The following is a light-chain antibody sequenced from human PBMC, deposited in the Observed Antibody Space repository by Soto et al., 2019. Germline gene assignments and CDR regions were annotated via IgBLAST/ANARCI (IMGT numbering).Light chain of an antibody. V-gene: IGLV2-23*02. J-gene: IGLJ3*02. CDR3: CSYAGNGAWV. CDR2: DVN. Sequence: QSVLTQPASVSGSPGQSITISCAGSGADVGNYDLLSWYQQIPGKATILIIFDVNRRPSVVSDRFSGSTSGNTASLTISGLQAEDEGYFCCCSYAGNGAWVFGGGTKLTVL. CDR1: GADVGNYDL.